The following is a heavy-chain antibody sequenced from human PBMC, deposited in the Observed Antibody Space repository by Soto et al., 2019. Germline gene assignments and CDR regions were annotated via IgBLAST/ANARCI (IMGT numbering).Heavy chain of an antibody. J-gene: IGHJ4*02. Sequence: QVQLVESGGGVVQLGGSLRLSCAASGFTLSSYAMHWVRQAPGKGLEWVAVNSYDGSNKYYADSVKGRFTISRDNSKNTLYLQMNSLSADDTAVYYCARPPWDIVAPRDLFDYWGQGTLVTLSS. V-gene: IGHV3-30*04. D-gene: IGHD5-12*01. CDR2: NSYDGSNK. CDR1: GFTLSSYA. CDR3: ARPPWDIVAPRDLFDY.